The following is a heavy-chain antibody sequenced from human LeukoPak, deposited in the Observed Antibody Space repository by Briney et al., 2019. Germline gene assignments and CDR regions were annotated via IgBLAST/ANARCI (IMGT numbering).Heavy chain of an antibody. J-gene: IGHJ4*02. CDR1: GFTFSSYS. CDR3: APSPAAQQDY. CDR2: ISTSSSYI. Sequence: GGSLRLSCAASGFTFSSYSMNWVRQAPGKGLEWVSSISTSSSYIYYADSVKGRFTISRDNAKNTLYLQMNGLRAEDTALYYCAPSPAAQQDYWGQGILVTVSS. V-gene: IGHV3-21*01. D-gene: IGHD1-1*01.